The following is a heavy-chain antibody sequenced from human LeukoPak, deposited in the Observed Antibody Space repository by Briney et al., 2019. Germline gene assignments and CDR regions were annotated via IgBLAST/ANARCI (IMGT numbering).Heavy chain of an antibody. J-gene: IGHJ3*02. CDR1: GFTFSSYS. CDR2: ISSSSSYI. D-gene: IGHD1-26*01. CDR3: ARVREWELRYDAFDI. V-gene: IGHV3-21*01. Sequence: GGSLRLSCAASGFTFSSYSMKWVRQAPGKGLEWVSSISSSSSYIYYADSVKGRFTISGDNAKNSLYLQMNSLRAEDTAVYYCARVREWELRYDAFDIWGQGTMVTVCS.